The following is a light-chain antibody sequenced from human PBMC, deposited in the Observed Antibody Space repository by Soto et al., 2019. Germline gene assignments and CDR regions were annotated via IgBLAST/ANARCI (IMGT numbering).Light chain of an antibody. Sequence: EIVLTQSPATLSLSPGERATLSCRASQSVSSYLAWYQQKPGQAHRLLIYDASNRATAIPGRFSGSVSGTDFTLTISSLEPEDVAVYYCQQRSNCPPLYTFGQGTKLEIK. V-gene: IGKV3-11*01. CDR2: DAS. J-gene: IGKJ2*01. CDR3: QQRSNCPPLYT. CDR1: QSVSSY.